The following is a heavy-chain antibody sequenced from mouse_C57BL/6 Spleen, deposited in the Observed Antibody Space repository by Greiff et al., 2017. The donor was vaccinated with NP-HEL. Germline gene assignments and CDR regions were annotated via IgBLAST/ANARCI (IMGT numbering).Heavy chain of an antibody. CDR3: ARGVYYSNYWYFDV. V-gene: IGHV3-1*01. J-gene: IGHJ1*03. CDR1: GYSITSGYD. Sequence: EVKLQESGPGMVKPSQSLSLTCTVTGYSITSGYDWHWIRHFPGNKLEWMGYISYSGSTNYNPSLKSRISITHDTSKNHFFLKLNSVTTEDTATYYCARGVYYSNYWYFDVWGTGTTVTVSS. D-gene: IGHD2-5*01. CDR2: ISYSGST.